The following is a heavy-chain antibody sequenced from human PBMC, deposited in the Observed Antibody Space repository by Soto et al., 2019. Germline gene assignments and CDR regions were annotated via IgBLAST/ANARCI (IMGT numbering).Heavy chain of an antibody. D-gene: IGHD2-15*01. J-gene: IGHJ3*02. Sequence: GGSLRLSCAASGFTFSSYGMHWVRQAPGKGLEWVAVISYDGSNKYYADSVKGRFTISRDNSKNTLYLQMNSLRAEDTAVYYCAKGGVVVVVAVDAFDICGQGTIVTVSS. CDR1: GFTFSSYG. CDR3: AKGGVVVVVAVDAFDI. V-gene: IGHV3-30*18. CDR2: ISYDGSNK.